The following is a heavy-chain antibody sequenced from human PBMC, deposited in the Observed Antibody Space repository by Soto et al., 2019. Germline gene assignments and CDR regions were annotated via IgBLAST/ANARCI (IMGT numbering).Heavy chain of an antibody. J-gene: IGHJ6*02. CDR2: IWYDGSNK. D-gene: IGHD2-15*01. CDR3: ARGDCSGGSCKRNYYGMDV. Sequence: PGGSLRLSCAASGFTFSSYGMHWVRQAPGKGLEWVAVIWYDGSNKYYADSVKGRFTISRDNSKNTLYLQMNSLRAEDTAVYYCARGDCSGGSCKRNYYGMDVWGQGTTVTVSS. CDR1: GFTFSSYG. V-gene: IGHV3-33*01.